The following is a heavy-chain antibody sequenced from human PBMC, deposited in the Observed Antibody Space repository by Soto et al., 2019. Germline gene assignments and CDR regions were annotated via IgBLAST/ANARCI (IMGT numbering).Heavy chain of an antibody. CDR3: SRFSATNSWFHDY. CDR1: GFTFSGSA. CDR2: IRSKANSYAA. J-gene: IGHJ4*02. Sequence: PGGSLRLSCAASGFTFSGSAMHWVRQASGKGLEWVGRIRSKANSYAAEYAESMRGRITISSDDSKNTAYLQMNSLKTEDTAVYYCSRFSATNSWFHDYWGRGTLVTVSS. D-gene: IGHD6-13*01. V-gene: IGHV3-73*01.